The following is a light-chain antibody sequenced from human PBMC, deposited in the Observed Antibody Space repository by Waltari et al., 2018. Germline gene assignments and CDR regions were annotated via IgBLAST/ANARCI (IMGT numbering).Light chain of an antibody. CDR1: CSDVGGSYY. V-gene: IGLV2-14*03. CDR2: DVN. Sequence: QSALTQPASVSGSPGQSLTISCTGTCSDVGGSYYDSWLQQHPGQGPKLIIYDVNNRPSGVSTRFSRSKSGNTASLTISGLQAEDEADYYCNSYTSSSTYVFVTGTKVTVL. J-gene: IGLJ1*01. CDR3: NSYTSSSTYV.